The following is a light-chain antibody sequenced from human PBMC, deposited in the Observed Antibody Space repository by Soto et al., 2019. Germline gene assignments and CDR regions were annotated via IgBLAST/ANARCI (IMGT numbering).Light chain of an antibody. CDR3: QQYGFLPKT. V-gene: IGKV3-20*01. Sequence: EIVLTQSPGTLSLSPGERATLPCRSSQSFSSNFLAWFQQKPGRAPRLLIYGASTRATGIPDRFSGSGSGTDFTLTISRLEPEDFAVYYCQQYGFLPKTFGQGTRVEIK. J-gene: IGKJ1*01. CDR2: GAS. CDR1: QSFSSNF.